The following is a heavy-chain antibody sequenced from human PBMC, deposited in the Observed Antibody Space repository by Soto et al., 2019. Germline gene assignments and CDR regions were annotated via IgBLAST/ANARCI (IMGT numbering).Heavy chain of an antibody. CDR1: GFTFSSYA. CDR2: ISGSGGST. CDR3: AKCLADAMHLWLYYFDY. D-gene: IGHD3-10*01. J-gene: IGHJ4*02. V-gene: IGHV3-23*01. Sequence: GGSLRLSCAASGFTFSSYAMSWVRQAPGKGPEWVSAISGSGGSTYYADSVKGRFIISRDTSKNTLYLQMNSLRAEDTAVYYCAKCLADAMHLWLYYFDYWGQGALVTVSS.